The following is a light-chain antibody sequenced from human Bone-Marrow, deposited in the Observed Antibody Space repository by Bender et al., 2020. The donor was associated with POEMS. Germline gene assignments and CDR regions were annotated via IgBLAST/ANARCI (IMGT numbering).Light chain of an antibody. CDR2: DVT. CDR1: SSDFGSYNL. Sequence: SALTQPASVSGSPGQSITISCTGSSSDFGSYNLVSWYQHHPGQAPKVLIYDVTNRPSGVSYRFSGSKSDSMASLSFDGLQSGQEADYYCADWGHSLIDWMFGGGTTLTVL. V-gene: IGLV2-14*02. J-gene: IGLJ3*02. CDR3: ADWGHSLIDWM.